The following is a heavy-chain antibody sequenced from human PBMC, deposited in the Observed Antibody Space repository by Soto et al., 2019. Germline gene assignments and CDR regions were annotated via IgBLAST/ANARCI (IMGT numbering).Heavy chain of an antibody. CDR2: IYWDDDK. CDR3: AHYVSTSPAGWFDP. D-gene: IGHD3-10*02. J-gene: IGHJ5*02. Sequence: QITLKESGPTLVKPTQTLTLTCTFSGLSLSTSGEAVGWIRQPPGKALEWLALIYWDDDKRYNPTLKTRLTITKVAPKNHVLLTLTNMGPVESATYYCAHYVSTSPAGWFDPWGQGILVTVSS. CDR1: GLSLSTSGEA. V-gene: IGHV2-5*02.